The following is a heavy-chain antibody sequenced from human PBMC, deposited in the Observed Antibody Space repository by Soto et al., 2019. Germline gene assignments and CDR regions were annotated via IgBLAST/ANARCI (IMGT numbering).Heavy chain of an antibody. CDR1: GGTFSSYG. D-gene: IGHD6-13*01. J-gene: IGHJ5*02. CDR2: IIPLFGTT. Sequence: QVLLVQSGAEVKKPGSSVKVSCKASGGTFSSYGISWMRQAPGRGLEWMGGIIPLFGTTNYAQKFQGRVTVTADESTSTVYMELRSLRFEDTAVYYCARAHGSSWYNWFDPWGQGTLVTVSS. CDR3: ARAHGSSWYNWFDP. V-gene: IGHV1-69*01.